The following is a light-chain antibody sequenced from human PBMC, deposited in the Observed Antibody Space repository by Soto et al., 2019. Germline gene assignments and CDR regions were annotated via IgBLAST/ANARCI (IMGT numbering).Light chain of an antibody. Sequence: DIQMTQSPSSLSASVGDRVTITCRASQSISSLLNWYQQKPGKAPKVLIYDASSLESGVPSRFSGSGSGTEFTLTISSLQPDDFATYYCQQYNSYWTFGQGTKVDIK. CDR3: QQYNSYWT. CDR2: DAS. J-gene: IGKJ1*01. CDR1: QSISSL. V-gene: IGKV1-5*01.